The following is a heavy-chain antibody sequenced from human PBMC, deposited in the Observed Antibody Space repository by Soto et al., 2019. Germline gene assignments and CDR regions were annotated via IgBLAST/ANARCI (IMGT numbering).Heavy chain of an antibody. V-gene: IGHV3-23*01. J-gene: IGHJ4*02. CDR2: ISGDAGTT. CDR1: GFTFGTYA. Sequence: GGSLRLSCAASGFTFGTYAMTWVRQAPGKGLEWVSVISGDAGTTYYADSVKGRFTISRDNSKNTLYLQMNSLRDEDTAVYYCANALKNVLMAVAGFGVWGQGTLVTVSS. D-gene: IGHD6-19*01. CDR3: ANALKNVLMAVAGFGV.